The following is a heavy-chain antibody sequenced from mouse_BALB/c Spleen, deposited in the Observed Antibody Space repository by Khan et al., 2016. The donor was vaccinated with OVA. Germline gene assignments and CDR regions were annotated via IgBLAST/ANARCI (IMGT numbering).Heavy chain of an antibody. CDR1: GYSITSDYA. CDR3: ARDGSRYNYAMDY. CDR2: ISSSGRT. D-gene: IGHD2-3*01. V-gene: IGHV3-2*02. Sequence: EVQLQQSGPGLVKPSQSLSLTCTVTGYSITSDYAWNWIRQFPGNKLEWMGYISSSGRTNYNPALKSRISFTRDTSKNQFFLQLNSVTTEDTATYYCARDGSRYNYAMDYWGQGTSVTVSS. J-gene: IGHJ4*01.